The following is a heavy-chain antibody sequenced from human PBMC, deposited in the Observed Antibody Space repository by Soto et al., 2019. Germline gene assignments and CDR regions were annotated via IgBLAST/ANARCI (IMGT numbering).Heavy chain of an antibody. V-gene: IGHV3-48*02. CDR3: VRDSDSVADMTHGDF. D-gene: IGHD2-21*01. J-gene: IGHJ4*02. CDR1: GFTFSSYS. Sequence: EVQLVESGGGLVQPGGSLRLSCAASGFTFSSYSMNWFRQAPGKGLEWVSYIGSRGALYYADSVKGRFTIPRDTAKNILYLQMNSLRDEDTAVYFCVRDSDSVADMTHGDFWGRGTLVTVSS. CDR2: IGSRGAL.